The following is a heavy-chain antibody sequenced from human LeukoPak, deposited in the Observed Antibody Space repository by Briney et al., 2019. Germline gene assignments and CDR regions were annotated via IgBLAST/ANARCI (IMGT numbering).Heavy chain of an antibody. CDR3: ARSCSSSCTNGVCYTLGDNWFDP. Sequence: GASVKVSCKASGYTFTGYYMHWVRQAPGQGLEWMGWINPNSGGTNYAQKFQGRVTMTRDTSISTAYMELSRLRSDDTAVYYCARSCSSSCTNGVCYTLGDNWFDPWGQGTLVTVSS. CDR2: INPNSGGT. CDR1: GYTFTGYY. J-gene: IGHJ5*02. D-gene: IGHD2-8*01. V-gene: IGHV1-2*02.